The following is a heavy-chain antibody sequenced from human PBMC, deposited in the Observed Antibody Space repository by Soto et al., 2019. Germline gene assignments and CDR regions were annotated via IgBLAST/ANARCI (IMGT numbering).Heavy chain of an antibody. CDR3: AKEHGGGTSTITSYFDY. V-gene: IGHV3-23*01. Sequence: EVQLLESGGGLVQPGGSLRLSCAASGITFNNHALSWVRQAPGKGLEWVSGISGSGANTHYADSVKGRFTISRDNSKNTLSLQMNSLSPDDTAVYCCAKEHGGGTSTITSYFDYWGRGTLVTVSS. J-gene: IGHJ4*02. CDR1: GITFNNHA. CDR2: ISGSGANT. D-gene: IGHD5-12*01.